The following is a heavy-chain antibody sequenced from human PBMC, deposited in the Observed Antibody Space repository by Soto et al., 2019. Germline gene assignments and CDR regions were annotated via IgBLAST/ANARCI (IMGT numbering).Heavy chain of an antibody. D-gene: IGHD1-7*01. CDR1: GASFTSNDW. CDR2: IYRTGST. CDR3: ASRDPGTSVDY. V-gene: IGHV4-4*02. J-gene: IGHJ4*02. Sequence: PSETLSLTCAVSGASFTSNDWWTWVRQPPGRGLEWIGEIYRTGSTNYNPSLKSRGTISLDKSENQFSLKVTSLTAADTAVYYCASRDPGTSVDYWGQGTLVTVSS.